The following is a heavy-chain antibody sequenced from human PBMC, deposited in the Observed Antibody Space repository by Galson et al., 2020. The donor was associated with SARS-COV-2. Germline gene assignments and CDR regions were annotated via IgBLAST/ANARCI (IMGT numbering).Heavy chain of an antibody. J-gene: IGHJ6*02. CDR2: INPSGGST. D-gene: IGHD2-15*01. CDR3: ARDPTRTAATGDYYYGMDV. Sequence: ASVKVSCKASGYTFTSYYMHWVRQAPGQGLEWMGIINPSGGSTSYAQKFQDRVTMTRDTSTSTVYMELSSLRSEDTAVYYCARDPTRTAATGDYYYGMDVWGQGTTVTVSS. V-gene: IGHV1-46*01. CDR1: GYTFTSYY.